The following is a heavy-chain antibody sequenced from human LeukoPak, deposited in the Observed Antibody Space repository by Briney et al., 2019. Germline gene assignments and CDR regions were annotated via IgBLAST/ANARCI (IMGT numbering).Heavy chain of an antibody. CDR3: ARSRGYCSSTSCYTFSWFDP. V-gene: IGHV1-8*01. Sequence: ASVKVSCKASGYTFTSYDINWVRQATGQGLEWMGWMNPNSGNTGYAQKFQGRVTMTRNTSISTAYMELSRLRSEDTAVYYCARSRGYCSSTSCYTFSWFDPWGQGTLVTVSS. CDR2: MNPNSGNT. CDR1: GYTFTSYD. D-gene: IGHD2-2*02. J-gene: IGHJ5*02.